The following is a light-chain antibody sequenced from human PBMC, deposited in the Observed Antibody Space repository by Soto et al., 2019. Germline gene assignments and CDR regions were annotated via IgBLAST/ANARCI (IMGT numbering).Light chain of an antibody. V-gene: IGKV1-5*01. J-gene: IGKJ5*01. CDR1: QSISSW. Sequence: DIQMSQSPSTPSASVEDRVSITCRAGQSISSWLAWYQQKPGKAPKLLIYAASSLQNGVPSRFRGAESGTEFTLTISSLQPEDFVTYYCQQSDCSPPTFGQGTRLDIK. CDR2: AAS. CDR3: QQSDCSPPT.